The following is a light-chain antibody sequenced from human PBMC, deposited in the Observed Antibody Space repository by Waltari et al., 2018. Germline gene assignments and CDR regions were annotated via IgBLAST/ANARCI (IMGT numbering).Light chain of an antibody. CDR3: QVWDSSTDL. J-gene: IGLJ2*01. CDR2: EDV. V-gene: IGLV3-1*01. Sequence: SYQLTQPPSVSVPPGQKASIICSGNKLGERSASWYQQKAGQLPMLVIFEDVKRPTGIPERFSGSNSGNTATLTIGGTQARDEADYYCQVWDSSTDLFGGGTELTVL. CDR1: KLGERS.